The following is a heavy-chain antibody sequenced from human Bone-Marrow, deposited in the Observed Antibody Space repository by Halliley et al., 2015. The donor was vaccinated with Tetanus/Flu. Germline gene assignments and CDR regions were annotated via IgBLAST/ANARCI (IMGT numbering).Heavy chain of an antibody. CDR2: IKQDGTEK. CDR1: GFTYSFYW. V-gene: IGHV3-7*01. J-gene: IGHJ5*02. D-gene: IGHD6-19*01. Sequence: SLRLSCAASGFTYSFYWMSWVRQAPGKGLEWVSSIKQDGTEKYYVDSVKGRFTLSRDNAKNSLYLQMNSHRAEDTAVYYCARLVGVVRGWYGPLDLWGQGTLVTVSS. CDR3: ARLVGVVRGWYGPLDL.